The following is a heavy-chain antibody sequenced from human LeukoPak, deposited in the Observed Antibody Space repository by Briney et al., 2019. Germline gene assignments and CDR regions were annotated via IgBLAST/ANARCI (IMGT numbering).Heavy chain of an antibody. CDR3: ARGGGGHYYDSSGLIDH. CDR2: IKQDGSEK. V-gene: IGHV3-7*01. J-gene: IGHJ4*02. D-gene: IGHD3-22*01. CDR1: GFTFSSYW. Sequence: PGGSLRLSCAASGFTFSSYWMSWVRQAPGKGLGWVANIKQDGSEKYYVDSVKGRFTISRDNAKNSLYLQMNSLRAEDTAVYYCARGGGGHYYDSSGLIDHWGQGTLVTVSS.